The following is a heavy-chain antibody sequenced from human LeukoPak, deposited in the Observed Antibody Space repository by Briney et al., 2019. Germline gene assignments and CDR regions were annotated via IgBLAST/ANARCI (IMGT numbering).Heavy chain of an antibody. Sequence: KPGESLKISCNGSGYSFTSYWIGWVHQRPGKGLEWVGIIYPGDSDTRYSPSFQGQVTISADKSISTVYLQWSSLKASDTAMYYCARPRNDAFDVWGQGTMVTVSS. CDR2: IYPGDSDT. V-gene: IGHV5-51*07. J-gene: IGHJ3*01. CDR1: GYSFTSYW. CDR3: ARPRNDAFDV.